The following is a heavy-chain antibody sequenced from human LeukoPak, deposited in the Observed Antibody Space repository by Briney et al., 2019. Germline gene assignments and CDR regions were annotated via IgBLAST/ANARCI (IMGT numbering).Heavy chain of an antibody. Sequence: GSLRLSCAASGFTFMSHEMNWVRQAPGKGLEWVSYISGSGSRIYYADSVKGRFTISRDNAKNSLDLQMNSLRAEDTAVYYCATYLYKSLDYWGQGTLVTVSS. CDR2: ISGSGSRI. CDR3: ATYLYKSLDY. D-gene: IGHD3-16*02. V-gene: IGHV3-48*03. CDR1: GFTFMSHE. J-gene: IGHJ4*02.